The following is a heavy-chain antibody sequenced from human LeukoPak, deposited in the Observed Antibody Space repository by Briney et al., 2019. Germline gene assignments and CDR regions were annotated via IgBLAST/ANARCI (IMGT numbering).Heavy chain of an antibody. D-gene: IGHD3-10*01. V-gene: IGHV3-64*01. CDR1: GFTFSSYA. CDR2: ISSNGGST. J-gene: IGHJ4*02. Sequence: PGGSLRLSCAASGFTFSSYAMHWVRQAPGKGLEYVSVISSNGGSTYYANSVKGRFTISRDNSKNTLYLQLNSLRAEDTAVYYCAKASFLYGSGTRYDYWGQGTLVTVSS. CDR3: AKASFLYGSGTRYDY.